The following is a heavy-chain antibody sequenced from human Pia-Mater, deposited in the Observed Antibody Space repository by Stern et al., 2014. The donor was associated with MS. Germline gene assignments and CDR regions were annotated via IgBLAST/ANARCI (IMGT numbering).Heavy chain of an antibody. V-gene: IGHV3-48*02. J-gene: IGHJ4*02. CDR1: GFNLRDYS. CDR3: VRTWRENTFDS. Sequence: VQLVESGGDLGQPGGSLRLSCAASGFNLRDYSMSWVRQAPGKGLEWVSFVSNTGTAIYYADSVKGRFTISRDMASNSLYLQMNSLRDEDTAVYYCVRTWRENTFDSWGQGSLVTVSS. CDR2: VSNTGTAI. D-gene: IGHD5-24*01.